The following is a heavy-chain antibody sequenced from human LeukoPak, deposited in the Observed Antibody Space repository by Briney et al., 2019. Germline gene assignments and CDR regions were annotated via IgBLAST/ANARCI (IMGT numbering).Heavy chain of an antibody. CDR1: GYTFTSYD. J-gene: IGHJ3*02. Sequence: SVKVSCKASGYTFTSYDINWVRQATGQGLEWMGRIIPILGIANYAQKFQDRVTITADKSTSTAYMELSSLRSEDTAVYYCARATGEGRTAFDIWGQGTMVTVSS. D-gene: IGHD1-1*01. CDR3: ARATGEGRTAFDI. CDR2: IIPILGIA. V-gene: IGHV1-69*04.